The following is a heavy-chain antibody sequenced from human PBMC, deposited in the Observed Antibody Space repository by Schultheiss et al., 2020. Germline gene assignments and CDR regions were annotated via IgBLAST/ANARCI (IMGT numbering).Heavy chain of an antibody. CDR1: GFTVSSNY. D-gene: IGHD2-21*02. Sequence: GGSLRLSCAASGFTVSSNYMSWVRQAPGKGLEWVANIKQDGIEKSYVDSVKGRFTISWDSSKNSLSLQMNTLRAEDTAVYYCAGADVVVTASFAYWGQGTLVTVSS. V-gene: IGHV3-7*01. CDR3: AGADVVVTASFAY. J-gene: IGHJ4*02. CDR2: IKQDGIEK.